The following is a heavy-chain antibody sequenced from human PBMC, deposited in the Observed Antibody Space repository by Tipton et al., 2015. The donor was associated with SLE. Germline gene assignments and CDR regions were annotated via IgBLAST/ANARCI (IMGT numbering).Heavy chain of an antibody. J-gene: IGHJ4*02. D-gene: IGHD5-24*01. CDR3: TRWLQE. CDR1: GFTFNSYA. Sequence: SLRLSCAASGFTFNSYAMSWVRQAPGKGLEWVSAIVASGANTYYADSVKGRFTISGDNSKNTVYLQMNSLRAEDTAVYYCTRWLQEWGQGILVTVSS. V-gene: IGHV3-23*01. CDR2: IVASGANT.